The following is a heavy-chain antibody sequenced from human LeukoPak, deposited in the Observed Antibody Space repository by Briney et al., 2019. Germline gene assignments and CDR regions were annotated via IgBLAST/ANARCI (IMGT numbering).Heavy chain of an antibody. CDR1: GFTFSSYA. CDR2: ISGSGGST. V-gene: IGHV3-23*01. D-gene: IGHD2-2*02. J-gene: IGHJ3*02. CDR3: AKVGGIVVVPAAIAGGAFDI. Sequence: GASLRLSCAASGFTFSSYAMSWVRQAPGKGLEWVSAISGSGGSTYYADSVKGRFTISRDNSKNTLYLQMNSLRAEDTAVYYCAKVGGIVVVPAAIAGGAFDIWGQGTMVTVSS.